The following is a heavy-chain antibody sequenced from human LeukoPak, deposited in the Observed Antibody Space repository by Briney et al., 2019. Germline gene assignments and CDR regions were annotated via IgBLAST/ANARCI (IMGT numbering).Heavy chain of an antibody. CDR1: GYTFTGYY. Sequence: GASVKVSCKASGYTFTGYYMHWVRQAPGQGLEWMGWINPNSGGTNYAQKFQGRVTMTRDTSTSTVYMELSSLRSEDTAVYYCAREVKHLVPAAMGYDYWGQGTLVTVSS. J-gene: IGHJ4*02. D-gene: IGHD2-2*01. V-gene: IGHV1-2*02. CDR3: AREVKHLVPAAMGYDY. CDR2: INPNSGGT.